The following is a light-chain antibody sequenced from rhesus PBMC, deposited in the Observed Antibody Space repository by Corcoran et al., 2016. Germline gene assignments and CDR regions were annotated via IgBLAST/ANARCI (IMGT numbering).Light chain of an antibody. CDR3: QVWDINTDHYF. J-gene: IGLJ1*01. V-gene: IGLV3-44*01. CDR1: NFGGEL. CDR2: GDR. Sequence: SYDLTQPRSVSVSPGQTARITCGADNFGGELVNWYQQKPAQAPILVIFGDRDRPSGIPERFSGSKSGNTATLTSSGVEAGDEADYWCQVWDINTDHYFFGTGTRLTVL.